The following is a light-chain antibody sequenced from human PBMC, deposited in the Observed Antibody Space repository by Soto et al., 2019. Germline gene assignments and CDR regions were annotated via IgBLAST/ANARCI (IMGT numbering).Light chain of an antibody. Sequence: EIVMMQSPATLSVSPGERATLSCRASQSVSSNLAWYQQKPGQAPRLLIYGASTRATGIPARFSGSGSGTEFTLTISSLQSEDFAVYYCQPYNNWPLTFGGGTKVEIK. J-gene: IGKJ4*01. V-gene: IGKV3-15*01. CDR2: GAS. CDR3: QPYNNWPLT. CDR1: QSVSSN.